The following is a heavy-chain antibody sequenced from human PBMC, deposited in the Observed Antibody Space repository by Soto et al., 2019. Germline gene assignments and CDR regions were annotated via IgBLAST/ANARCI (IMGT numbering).Heavy chain of an antibody. CDR3: ARRVQVWLPDYYGMDV. Sequence: QAQLVQSGAEVKKPGASVNVSCKASGYDYVTYAITWVRQRPGQGLEWMGWISTLNGNTNYAQNFQGRVTMTTDTSTRRVHLELRSLRTYDTAVYYCARRVQVWLPDYYGMDVWGQGTTVTVSS. CDR1: GYDYVTYA. V-gene: IGHV1-18*01. CDR2: ISTLNGNT. D-gene: IGHD5-18*01. J-gene: IGHJ6*02.